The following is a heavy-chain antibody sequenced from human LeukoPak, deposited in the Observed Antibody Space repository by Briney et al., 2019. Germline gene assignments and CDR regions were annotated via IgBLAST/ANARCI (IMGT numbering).Heavy chain of an antibody. V-gene: IGHV1-69*06. CDR1: DYPFTNFG. D-gene: IGHD1-26*01. CDR2: IIPIFGTA. CDR3: ARAGTGSYYDYFDY. Sequence: SVKVSCKASDYPFTNFGVSWVRQAPGQGLEWMGGIIPIFGTANYAQKFQGRVTITADKFTSTAYMELSSLRSEDTAVFYCARAGTGSYYDYFDYWGQGTLVTVSS. J-gene: IGHJ4*02.